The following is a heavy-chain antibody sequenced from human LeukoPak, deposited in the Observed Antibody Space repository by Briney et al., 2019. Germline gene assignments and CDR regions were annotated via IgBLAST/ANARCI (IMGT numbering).Heavy chain of an antibody. Sequence: GESLKISCKGSGYSFTSYWIGWVRQLPGKGLEWMGIIYPGDSDTRYSPSFHGQVTISADKSISTAYLQWSSLKASDSAMYYCATNTMFRGIQAFDIWGQGTMVTVSS. CDR2: IYPGDSDT. CDR3: ATNTMFRGIQAFDI. CDR1: GYSFTSYW. J-gene: IGHJ3*02. V-gene: IGHV5-51*01. D-gene: IGHD3-10*01.